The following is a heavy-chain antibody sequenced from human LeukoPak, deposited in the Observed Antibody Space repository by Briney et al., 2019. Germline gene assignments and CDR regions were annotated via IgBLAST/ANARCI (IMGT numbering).Heavy chain of an antibody. CDR3: ARRYSNYFFDY. V-gene: IGHV4-59*08. CDR1: GGSISSYY. CDR2: IYYSGST. Sequence: PSETLSLTCTVSGGSISSYYWSWIRQPPGKGLEWIGYIYYSGSTNYNPSLKSRVTISVDTSKNQFSLMLSSVTAADTAVYYCARRYSNYFFDYWGQGTLVTVSS. J-gene: IGHJ4*02. D-gene: IGHD4-11*01.